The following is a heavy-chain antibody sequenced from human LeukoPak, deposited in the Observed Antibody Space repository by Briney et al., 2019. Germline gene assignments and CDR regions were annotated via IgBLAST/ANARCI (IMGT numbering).Heavy chain of an antibody. CDR3: ARVAARNNYYYYYMDV. J-gene: IGHJ6*03. V-gene: IGHV4-59*01. CDR1: GGSISSYY. CDR2: IYSSGST. Sequence: SETLSLTCTVSGGSISSYYWSWIRQPPGKGLEWIGYIYSSGSTSHNPSLKSRVTISVDTSKNQFSLKLSSVTAADTAVYYCARVAARNNYYYYYMDVWGKGTAVTVSS. D-gene: IGHD6-6*01.